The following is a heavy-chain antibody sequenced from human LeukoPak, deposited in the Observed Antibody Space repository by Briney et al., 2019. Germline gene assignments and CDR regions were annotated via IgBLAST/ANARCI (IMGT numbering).Heavy chain of an antibody. Sequence: GGSLRLSCAASGFTFSSYSMNWVRQAPGKGLEWVSSISSSSSYIYYADSVKGRFTISRDNAKNSLYLQMNSLRAEDTAVYYCARDSRSRDGYNSNPYFDYWGKGTLVTVSS. D-gene: IGHD5-24*01. CDR2: ISSSSSYI. CDR3: ARDSRSRDGYNSNPYFDY. CDR1: GFTFSSYS. J-gene: IGHJ4*02. V-gene: IGHV3-21*01.